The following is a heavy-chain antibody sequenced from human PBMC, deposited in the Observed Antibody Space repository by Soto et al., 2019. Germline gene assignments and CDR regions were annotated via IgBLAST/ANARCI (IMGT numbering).Heavy chain of an antibody. CDR2: ISYDGSNK. CDR1: GFSLSSYA. V-gene: IGHV3-30*18. CDR3: AKARAYYYGSSALGDY. D-gene: IGHD3-22*01. Sequence: GGSLRLSCAACGFSLSSYAMHWVRQAPGKGLEWVAVISYDGSNKYYADSVKGRFTISRDNSKNTLYLQMNSLRAEDTAVYYCAKARAYYYGSSALGDYWGQGTLVTVSS. J-gene: IGHJ4*02.